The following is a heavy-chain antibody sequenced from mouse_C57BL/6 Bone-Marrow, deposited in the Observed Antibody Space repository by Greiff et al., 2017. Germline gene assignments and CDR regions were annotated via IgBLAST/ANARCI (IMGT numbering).Heavy chain of an antibody. CDR3: AKSPSYYYGSPYWYFDV. Sequence: QVQLQQSGPGLVQPSQSLSITCTVSGFSLTSYGVHWVRQPPGKGLEWLGVIWSGGSTDYNAAFISRLSISKDNSKSQVFFKMNSLQADDTAIYYCAKSPSYYYGSPYWYFDVWGTGTTVTVSS. CDR2: IWSGGST. V-gene: IGHV2-4*01. J-gene: IGHJ1*03. D-gene: IGHD1-1*01. CDR1: GFSLTSYG.